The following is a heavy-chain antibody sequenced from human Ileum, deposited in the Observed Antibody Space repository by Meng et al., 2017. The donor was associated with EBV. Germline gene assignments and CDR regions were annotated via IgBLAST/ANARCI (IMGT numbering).Heavy chain of an antibody. J-gene: IGHJ4*02. CDR2: MNPKTGTA. CDR3: VRTLERGDY. CDR1: GYPFTNYD. V-gene: IGHV1-8*01. Sequence: QGQLGRSGAEGKKPGASGKVSCKASGYPFTNYDISWVRQATGQGLEWMGWMNPKTGTAHYAQKFQGRVSMTRDTSITTAYMELSSLTSEDTAVYYCVRTLERGDYWGQGTLVTVSS. D-gene: IGHD5-24*01.